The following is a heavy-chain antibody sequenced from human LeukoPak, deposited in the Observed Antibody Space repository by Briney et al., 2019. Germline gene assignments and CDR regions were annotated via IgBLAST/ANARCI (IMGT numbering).Heavy chain of an antibody. Sequence: SETLSLTCSVSGDSISYYHWTWIRQPAGRALEWIGRIYTSGSTHYNPSVRGRATIFIDTSENQFSLTLTSVTAADTAVYYCARDRDCTGGSCYYVDVWGKGTTVTVSS. CDR3: ARDRDCTGGSCYYVDV. D-gene: IGHD2-8*02. CDR1: GDSISYYH. J-gene: IGHJ6*03. CDR2: IYTSGST. V-gene: IGHV4-4*07.